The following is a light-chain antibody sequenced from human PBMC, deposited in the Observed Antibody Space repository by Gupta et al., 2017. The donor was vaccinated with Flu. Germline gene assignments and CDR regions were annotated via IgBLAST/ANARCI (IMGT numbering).Light chain of an antibody. CDR1: HIDLRVYKY. Sequence: SSLTQPPPVSGSLRHSVTISSSGPHIDLRVYKYVSWYLQHPGKAPQLLVYDVNRRPSGVPDRFSGSTSGNTASLTIYGLQAEDEADYFCSSTAGTYNWVFGGGTKLTVL. J-gene: IGLJ3*02. CDR3: SSTAGTYNWV. CDR2: DVN. V-gene: IGLV2-11*01.